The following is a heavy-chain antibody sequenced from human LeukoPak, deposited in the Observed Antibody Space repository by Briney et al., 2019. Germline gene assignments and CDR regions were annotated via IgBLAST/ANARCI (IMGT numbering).Heavy chain of an antibody. CDR3: AKDTVSSGYSYYAMDV. J-gene: IGHJ6*04. CDR2: VSWNGRST. D-gene: IGHD5-18*01. Sequence: PGGSLRLSCAASGFTFDDYAMHWVRQTPGKGLEWVSLVSWNGRSTSYADSVKGRSTISRDNSKNSLYLQMNSLRPEDTALYYCAKDTVSSGYSYYAMDVWGKGTTVTVSS. V-gene: IGHV3-43D*04. CDR1: GFTFDDYA.